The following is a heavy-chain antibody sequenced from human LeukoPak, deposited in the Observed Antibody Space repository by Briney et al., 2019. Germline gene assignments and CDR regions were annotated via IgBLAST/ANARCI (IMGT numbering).Heavy chain of an antibody. Sequence: SGGSLRLSCAASGFTFSSYAMHWVRQAPGKGLEYVSAISSNGGSTYYADSVKGRFTISRDNSRNTLCLQMGSLRAEDMAVYYCASGGSYVMDVWGQGTTVTVSS. CDR3: ASGGSYVMDV. D-gene: IGHD5-18*01. V-gene: IGHV3-64*02. CDR2: ISSNGGST. CDR1: GFTFSSYA. J-gene: IGHJ6*02.